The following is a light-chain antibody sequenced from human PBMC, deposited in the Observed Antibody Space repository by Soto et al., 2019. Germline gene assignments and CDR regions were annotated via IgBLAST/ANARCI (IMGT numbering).Light chain of an antibody. CDR2: EDN. Sequence: NFMLTQPHSVSESPGKTVTISCTGSSGSIASNFVQWYQQRPGSAPTTVIYEDNQRPSGVPVRFSGSIDRSSNSASLTISGLKTEDEADYYCQSYDSDNVVFGGGTKVTVL. V-gene: IGLV6-57*02. CDR1: SGSIASNF. CDR3: QSYDSDNVV. J-gene: IGLJ2*01.